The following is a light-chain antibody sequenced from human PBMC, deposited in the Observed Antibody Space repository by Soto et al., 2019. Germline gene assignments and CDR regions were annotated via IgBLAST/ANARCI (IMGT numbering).Light chain of an antibody. CDR1: QSLSRSY. CDR2: GVS. J-gene: IGKJ4*01. CDR3: QQYGSSPLT. Sequence: EIVLTQSPGTLSLSPGERATLSCRASQSLSRSYLAWYQQKPGQAPRLLIHGVSSRATGIPDRFSGSGSGRDFTLTISRLEPEDFVMYYCQQYGSSPLTFGGGTKAEIK. V-gene: IGKV3-20*01.